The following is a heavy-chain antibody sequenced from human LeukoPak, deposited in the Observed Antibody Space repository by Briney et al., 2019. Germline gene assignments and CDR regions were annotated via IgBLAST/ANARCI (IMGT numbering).Heavy chain of an antibody. CDR3: ARDFHGAHDS. CDR2: INPDGSIT. D-gene: IGHD4-17*01. J-gene: IGHJ4*02. CDR1: GVTLSGYW. Sequence: QPGGSLRLSCAASGVTLSGYWIHWVRHAPGKGLVWVARINPDGSITNYADSVKGRITISRDNAKDTLYLQMNSLRAEDTALYYCARDFHGAHDSWGQGTLVTVSS. V-gene: IGHV3-74*01.